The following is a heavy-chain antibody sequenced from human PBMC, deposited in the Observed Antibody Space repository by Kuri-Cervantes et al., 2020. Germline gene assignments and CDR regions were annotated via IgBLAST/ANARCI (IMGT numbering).Heavy chain of an antibody. V-gene: IGHV3-48*02. D-gene: IGHD2-15*01. CDR1: GFTVSSTF. CDR3: ARVYCSGGSCYVGWYFAL. Sequence: GESLKISCAVSGFTVSSTFVNWVRQAPGKGLEWVSYISSSSSTIYYADSVKGRFTISRDNAKNSLYLQMNSLRDEDTAVYYCARVYCSGGSCYVGWYFALWGRGTLVTVSS. J-gene: IGHJ2*01. CDR2: ISSSSSTI.